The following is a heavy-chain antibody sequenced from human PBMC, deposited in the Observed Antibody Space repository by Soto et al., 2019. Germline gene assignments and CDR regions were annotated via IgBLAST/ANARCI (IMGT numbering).Heavy chain of an antibody. V-gene: IGHV4-61*01. CDR3: ARSIMITFGGAPEPSFGY. CDR1: VVSVSSGSYY. D-gene: IGHD3-16*01. CDR2: IYYSGST. Sequence: SKTLSLTCTFSVVSVSSGSYYWSWVRQPPWEGLEWIGYIYYSGSTNYNPSLKSRVTISVDTSKNQFSLKLSSVTAADTAVYYCARSIMITFGGAPEPSFGYWGQGTLLTGSS. J-gene: IGHJ4*02.